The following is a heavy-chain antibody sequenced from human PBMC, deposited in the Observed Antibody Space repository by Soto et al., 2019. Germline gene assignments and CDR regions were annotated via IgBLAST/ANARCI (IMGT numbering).Heavy chain of an antibody. CDR2: ISGDGSGK. Sequence: GGSLRLSCATSGFMFGPYWMSWVRQDPGKGLEWVATISGDGSGKFYVDSVKGRFTISRDNALNSLYLQMNSLRDEDTAVYYCARGDWHQFDPWGQGT. CDR3: ARGDWHQFDP. V-gene: IGHV3-7*01. J-gene: IGHJ5*02. D-gene: IGHD2-21*01. CDR1: GFMFGPYW.